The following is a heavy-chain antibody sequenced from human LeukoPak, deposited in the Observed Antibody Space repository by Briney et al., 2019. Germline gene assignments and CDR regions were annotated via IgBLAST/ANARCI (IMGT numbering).Heavy chain of an antibody. D-gene: IGHD2-21*01. J-gene: IGHJ6*02. CDR1: GGSISSYY. CDR2: IYYSGST. Sequence: SETLSLTCTVSGGSISSYYWSWIRQPPGKGLEWIGYIYYSGSTNYNPSLKSRVTISVDTSKNQFSLKLSSVTAADTAVYYCARQHMAPRDYYYGMDVWGQGTTVTVSS. CDR3: ARQHMAPRDYYYGMDV. V-gene: IGHV4-59*01.